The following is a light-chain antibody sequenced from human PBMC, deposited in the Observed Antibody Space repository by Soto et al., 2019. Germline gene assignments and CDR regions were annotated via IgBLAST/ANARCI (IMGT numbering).Light chain of an antibody. CDR2: EDN. Sequence: NFMLTQPHSVSESPGKTVTISCTRSSGSIASNYVQWYQQRPGSAPTIVIYEDNQRPSGVPDRFSGSIDSSSNSASLTISGLKTEDEADYYCQSYDSSYVVFGGGTKLTVL. V-gene: IGLV6-57*04. CDR3: QSYDSSYVV. J-gene: IGLJ2*01. CDR1: SGSIASNY.